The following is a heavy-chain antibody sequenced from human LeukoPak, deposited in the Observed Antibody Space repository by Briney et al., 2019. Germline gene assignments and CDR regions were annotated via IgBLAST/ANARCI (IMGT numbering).Heavy chain of an antibody. CDR2: IYYSGST. Sequence: PSETLSLTCTVSGGSISSYYWSWIRQPPGKGLEWIGYIYYSGSTNYNPSLKSRVTISVDTSKNQFSLKLSSVTAADTAVYYCARDAPMDVVVPAAGFDYWGQGTLVTVSS. J-gene: IGHJ4*02. V-gene: IGHV4-59*12. D-gene: IGHD2-2*01. CDR1: GGSISSYY. CDR3: ARDAPMDVVVPAAGFDY.